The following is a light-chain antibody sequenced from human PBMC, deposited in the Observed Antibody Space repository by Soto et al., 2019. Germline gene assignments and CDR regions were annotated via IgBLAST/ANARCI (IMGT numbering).Light chain of an antibody. CDR1: SSDIGSYNY. CDR3: SSYTSTNTPYV. V-gene: IGLV2-14*01. Sequence: QSVLTQPASVSGSPGQSITISCTGTSSDIGSYNYVAWYQQFPGKTPKLIIYEVRNRPSGVSFRFSGSKSGNTASLTISGLQAEDEADYYCSSYTSTNTPYVFGTGTKVTVL. CDR2: EVR. J-gene: IGLJ1*01.